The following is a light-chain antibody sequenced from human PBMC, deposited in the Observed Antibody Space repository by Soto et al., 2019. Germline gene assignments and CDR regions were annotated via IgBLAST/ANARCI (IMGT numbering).Light chain of an antibody. CDR3: SSYTSSSTYV. J-gene: IGLJ1*01. V-gene: IGLV2-14*01. CDR2: DVS. CDR1: SSDVGGYNY. Sequence: QSALTQPASMSGSPGQSITISCTGTSSDVGGYNYVSWYQQHPGKAPKLMIYDVSNRPSGVSNRFSGSKSGNTASLTISGLQAEDEADYYCSSYTSSSTYVFGTGTKVIVL.